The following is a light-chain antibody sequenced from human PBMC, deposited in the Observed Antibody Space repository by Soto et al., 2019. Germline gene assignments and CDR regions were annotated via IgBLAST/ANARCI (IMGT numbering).Light chain of an antibody. CDR3: QQYPTYPYT. CDR2: EAS. Sequence: DIQMTQSPSTLSASVGDRVTITCRASQSVTNWLAWYQQKPGKAPNLLIYEASRLQSGIPSRFSGSGSGTEFTLTISSLQPDDFATYYCQQYPTYPYTFGQGTKLEIK. CDR1: QSVTNW. V-gene: IGKV1-5*01. J-gene: IGKJ2*01.